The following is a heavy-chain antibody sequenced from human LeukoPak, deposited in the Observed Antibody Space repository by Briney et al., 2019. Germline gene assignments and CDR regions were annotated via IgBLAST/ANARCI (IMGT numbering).Heavy chain of an antibody. V-gene: IGHV4-59*12. Sequence: SETLSLTCTVSGGSISSYYWSWVRQPPGKGLEWIGEIYHSGGTNYNPSLKSRITISVDKSQNQFSLKVNSLTAADTAVYYCATNGYYCMDVWGKGTTVTVSS. D-gene: IGHD2-8*01. CDR2: IYHSGGT. J-gene: IGHJ6*03. CDR3: ATNGYYCMDV. CDR1: GGSISSYY.